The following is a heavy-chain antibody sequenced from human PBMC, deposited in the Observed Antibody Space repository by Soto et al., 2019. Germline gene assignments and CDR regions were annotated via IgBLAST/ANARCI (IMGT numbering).Heavy chain of an antibody. V-gene: IGHV5-51*01. CDR1: GYSFTSYW. CDR3: ARQAAVAGTGFDY. J-gene: IGHJ4*02. Sequence: GESLKISGKGSGYSFTSYWIGWVRQMPGKGLEWMGIIYPGDSDTRYSPSFQGQVTISADKSISTAYLQWSSLKASDTAMYYCARQAAVAGTGFDYWGQGTLVTVSS. CDR2: IYPGDSDT. D-gene: IGHD6-19*01.